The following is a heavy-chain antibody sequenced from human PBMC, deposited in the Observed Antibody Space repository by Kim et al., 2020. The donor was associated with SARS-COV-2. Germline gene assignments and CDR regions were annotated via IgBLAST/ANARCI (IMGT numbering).Heavy chain of an antibody. CDR3: TTSITIFDWDYYYMDV. D-gene: IGHD3-3*01. J-gene: IGHJ6*03. Sequence: PVKGRFTISRDDSKNTLYLQMNSLNTEDTAVYYCTTSITIFDWDYYYMDVWGKGTTVTVSS. V-gene: IGHV3-15*01.